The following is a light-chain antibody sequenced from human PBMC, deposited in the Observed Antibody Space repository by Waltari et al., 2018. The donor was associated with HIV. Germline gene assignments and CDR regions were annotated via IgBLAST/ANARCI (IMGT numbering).Light chain of an antibody. J-gene: IGLJ2*01. CDR3: AAWDDSLNGPGVV. V-gene: IGLV1-44*01. CDR1: SSNIGSNT. CDR2: SNN. Sequence: QSVLTQPPSASGTPGQRVTISCSGSSSNIGSNTVNWYQQLPGTAPKLLIYSNNQLPSGVPDRFSGPKSGTSASLAISGLQSEDEADYYCAAWDDSLNGPGVVFGGGTKLTVL.